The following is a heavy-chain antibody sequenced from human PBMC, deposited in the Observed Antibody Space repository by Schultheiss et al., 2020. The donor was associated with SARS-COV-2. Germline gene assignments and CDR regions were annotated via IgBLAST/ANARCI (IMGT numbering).Heavy chain of an antibody. J-gene: IGHJ6*02. V-gene: IGHV1-2*02. CDR2: INPNSGGT. Sequence: ASVKVSCKASGYTFTGYYVHWVRQAPGQGLEWMRWINPNSGGTNFAQMLQGRVTMTRDTSISTAYMELSSLRSEDTAVYYCARGLKQWTHNGYGYYYGMDVWGQGTTVTVSS. CDR1: GYTFTGYY. D-gene: IGHD6-19*01. CDR3: ARGLKQWTHNGYGYYYGMDV.